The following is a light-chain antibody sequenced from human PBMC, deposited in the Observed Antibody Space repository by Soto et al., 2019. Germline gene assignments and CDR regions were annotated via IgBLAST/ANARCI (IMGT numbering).Light chain of an antibody. J-gene: IGLJ2*01. Sequence: QSVLTQPPSGSGAPGQKVIISCTGSSSNIGAGYDVHWYQQLPGTAPKLLIYSNNNRPSGVPDRLSGSKSGTSASLAITGLQVEDEADYYCQSYDSSLSAAVFGGGTKVTVL. CDR1: SSNIGAGYD. CDR3: QSYDSSLSAAV. V-gene: IGLV1-40*01. CDR2: SNN.